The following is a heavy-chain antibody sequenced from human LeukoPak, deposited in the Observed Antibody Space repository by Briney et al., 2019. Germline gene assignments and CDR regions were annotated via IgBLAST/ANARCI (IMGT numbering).Heavy chain of an antibody. CDR3: ARKRSPGAFDI. CDR2: IRHDGSNK. CDR1: GFTFNNYG. V-gene: IGHV3-30*02. Sequence: GGSLRLSCAASGFTFNNYGMHWVRQAPGKGLEWVAFIRHDGSNKYYADSVKGRSTISRDNAKNSLYLQMNSLRAEDTAVYYCARKRSPGAFDIWGQGTMVTVSS. J-gene: IGHJ3*02.